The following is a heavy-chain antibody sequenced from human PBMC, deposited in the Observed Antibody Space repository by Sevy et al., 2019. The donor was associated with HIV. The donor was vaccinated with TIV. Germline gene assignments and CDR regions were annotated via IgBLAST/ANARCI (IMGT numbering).Heavy chain of an antibody. Sequence: GGSLRLSCAASGFRFDDYAMHWVRQAPGKGLEWVSCISWNTGNKAYADSVKGRFTISRDNAKNSLYLQMNSLRAEDMALYYCAKAINQDIVILSAGVIDYWGQGTPVTVSS. V-gene: IGHV3-9*03. D-gene: IGHD2-2*01. CDR1: GFRFDDYA. CDR2: ISWNTGNK. J-gene: IGHJ4*02. CDR3: AKAINQDIVILSAGVIDY.